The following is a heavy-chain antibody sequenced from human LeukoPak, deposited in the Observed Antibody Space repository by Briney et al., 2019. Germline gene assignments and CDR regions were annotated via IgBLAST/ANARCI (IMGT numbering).Heavy chain of an antibody. D-gene: IGHD1-26*01. J-gene: IGHJ4*02. V-gene: IGHV4-59*01. CDR2: FYYSGST. CDR3: ARGLIVGAIRCYFDY. CDR1: GGSISSYY. Sequence: SETLSLTCSVSGGSISSYYWSWIRQPPGKGLEWIGSFYYSGSTNYNHSLKSRVTISGDTSKSQFSLKLSSVTAADTAVYYCARGLIVGAIRCYFDYWGQGTLVTVSS.